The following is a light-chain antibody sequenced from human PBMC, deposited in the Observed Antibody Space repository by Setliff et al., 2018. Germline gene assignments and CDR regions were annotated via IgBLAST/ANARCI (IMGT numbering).Light chain of an antibody. CDR3: TSYTSSRTYV. Sequence: QSALAQPASVSGSPGQSITISCTGTSSDVGGYNYVSWYQHHPGKASKLMIYEVSNRPSGVSNRFSGSKSGNTASLTISGLQAEDEADYYCTSYTSSRTYVFGTGTKVTVL. J-gene: IGLJ1*01. V-gene: IGLV2-14*01. CDR1: SSDVGGYNY. CDR2: EVS.